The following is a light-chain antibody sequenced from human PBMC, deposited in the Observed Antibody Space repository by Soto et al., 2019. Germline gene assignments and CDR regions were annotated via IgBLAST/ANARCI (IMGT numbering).Light chain of an antibody. V-gene: IGKV3-15*01. CDR2: GAS. CDR3: QQYDNWPQKWT. J-gene: IGKJ1*01. CDR1: QSVRSN. Sequence: EILITQSPATLSVSPGEGPTLSCRASQSVRSNLAWYQQKPGQAPRLLLYGASTRATGIPARFSGSGSGTEFTLTISSLQSEDSAVYYCQQYDNWPQKWTFGQGTKVDIK.